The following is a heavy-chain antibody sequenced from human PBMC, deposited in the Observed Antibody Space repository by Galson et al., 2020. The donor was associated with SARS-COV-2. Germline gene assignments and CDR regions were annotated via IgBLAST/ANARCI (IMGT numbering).Heavy chain of an antibody. Sequence: ASVKVSCKASGYTFTGYYMHWVRQAPGQGLEWMGWINPNSGGTNYAQKFQGRVTMTRDTSISTAYMELSRLRSDDTAVYYCAGGLRLGELSLRPLDYWGQGTLVTVSS. D-gene: IGHD3-16*02. V-gene: IGHV1-2*02. CDR2: INPNSGGT. CDR1: GYTFTGYY. J-gene: IGHJ4*02. CDR3: AGGLRLGELSLRPLDY.